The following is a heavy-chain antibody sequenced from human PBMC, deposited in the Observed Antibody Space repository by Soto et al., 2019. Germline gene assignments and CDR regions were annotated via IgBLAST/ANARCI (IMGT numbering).Heavy chain of an antibody. V-gene: IGHV4-59*01. D-gene: IGHD6-19*01. CDR2: IYYSGST. Sequence: SETLPLTCPVSGGSISSYYWSWIRQPPGKGLEWIGYIYYSGSTNYNPSLKSRVTISVDTSKNQFSLKLSSVTAADTAVYYCARGEGIAVAEDFDIWGQGTMVTVSS. CDR3: ARGEGIAVAEDFDI. J-gene: IGHJ3*02. CDR1: GGSISSYY.